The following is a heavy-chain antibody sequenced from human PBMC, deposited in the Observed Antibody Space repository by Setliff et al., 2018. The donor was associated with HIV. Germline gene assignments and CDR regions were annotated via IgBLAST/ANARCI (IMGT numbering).Heavy chain of an antibody. CDR2: IDHTGST. D-gene: IGHD6-25*01. V-gene: IGHV4-34*01. J-gene: IGHJ4*02. Sequence: SETLSLTCAVYGESFSGHYWSWIRQPPGKGLDWIGEIDHTGSTNYNPSLKSRVTISVDTSKNQFSLKLSSVTAADTAVYYCARYSPRGYTLTGPYWGQGTLVTVSS. CDR3: ARYSPRGYTLTGPY. CDR1: GESFSGHY.